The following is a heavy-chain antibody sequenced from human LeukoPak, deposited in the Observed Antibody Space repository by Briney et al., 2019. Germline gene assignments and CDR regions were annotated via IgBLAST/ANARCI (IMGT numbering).Heavy chain of an antibody. D-gene: IGHD6-13*01. Sequence: PGRSLRLSCAASGFTFSSYAMSWVRQAPGKGLEWVSAISGSGGSTYYADSMKGRFTISRDNSKNTLYLQMNSLRAEDTAVYYCAKDRSRSNIAPFDYWGQGTLVTVSS. V-gene: IGHV3-23*01. CDR3: AKDRSRSNIAPFDY. CDR1: GFTFSSYA. CDR2: ISGSGGST. J-gene: IGHJ4*02.